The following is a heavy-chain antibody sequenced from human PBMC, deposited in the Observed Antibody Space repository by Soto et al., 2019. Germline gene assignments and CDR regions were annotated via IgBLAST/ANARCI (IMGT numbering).Heavy chain of an antibody. J-gene: IGHJ4*01. CDR3: ARDFSPLAYYFDY. Sequence: QVQLVQSGPEVQKPGASVKVSCKASGYTFTNHGISWVRQAPGQGLEWVGWISGYNANTKYAQKFQGRVTMSTDTSPNTAYMELRSLRSDDTAVYYCARDFSPLAYYFDYWGHGTMVTVSS. CDR1: GYTFTNHG. CDR2: ISGYNANT. V-gene: IGHV1-18*04.